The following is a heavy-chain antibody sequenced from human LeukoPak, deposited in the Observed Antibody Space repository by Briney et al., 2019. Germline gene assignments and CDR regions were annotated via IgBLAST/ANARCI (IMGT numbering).Heavy chain of an antibody. CDR3: ARVTRWAGLDF. J-gene: IGHJ4*02. CDR1: GGSISSGDKY. CDR2: IYYSGST. Sequence: SQTLSLTCNVSGGSISSGDKYWSWIRQPPGKGLEWIGYIYYSGSTNYNPSLESRLTISVDTSENQFSLHLTSVTAADTAVYFCARVTRWAGLDFWGQGTLVTVSS. V-gene: IGHV4-30-4*01. D-gene: IGHD2-21*02.